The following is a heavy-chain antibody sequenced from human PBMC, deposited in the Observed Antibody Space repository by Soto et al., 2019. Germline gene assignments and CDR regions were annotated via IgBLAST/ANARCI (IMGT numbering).Heavy chain of an antibody. CDR3: ARGLYSYGPFDY. D-gene: IGHD5-18*01. J-gene: IGHJ4*02. CDR2: IYYSGST. CDR1: GGSISSYY. V-gene: IGHV4-59*01. Sequence: SETLSLTCTASGGSISSYYWSWIRQPPGKGLEWIGYIYYSGSTNYNPSLKSRVTISVDTSKNQFSLKLSSVTAADTAVYYCARGLYSYGPFDYWGQGTLVTVSS.